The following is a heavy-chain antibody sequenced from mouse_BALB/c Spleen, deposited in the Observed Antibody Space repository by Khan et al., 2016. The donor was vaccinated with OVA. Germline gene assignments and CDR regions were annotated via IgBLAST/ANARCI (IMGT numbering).Heavy chain of an antibody. CDR3: SGTGYEAWFAY. CDR2: ISYSGST. J-gene: IGHJ3*01. D-gene: IGHD2-14*01. V-gene: IGHV3-2*02. CDR1: GYSITSDYA. Sequence: EVQLQESGPGLVKPSQSLSLTCTVTGYSITSDYAWNWIRQFPRNKLEWMGYISYSGSTSYNPSLKSRISITRDTSKNQFFLQLNSVTTEDTATVFCSGTGYEAWFAYWGQGTLVTVSA.